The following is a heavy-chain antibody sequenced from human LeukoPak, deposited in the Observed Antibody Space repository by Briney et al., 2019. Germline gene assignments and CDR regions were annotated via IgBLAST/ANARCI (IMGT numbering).Heavy chain of an antibody. Sequence: SVKVSCKASGGTFSSYAISWVRQAPGQGLEWMGGIIPIFGTANYAQKFQGGVTITADESTSTAYMELSSLRSEDTAVYYCARDAYSSGWNYYFDYWGQGTLVTVSS. D-gene: IGHD6-19*01. J-gene: IGHJ4*02. CDR1: GGTFSSYA. CDR3: ARDAYSSGWNYYFDY. V-gene: IGHV1-69*13. CDR2: IIPIFGTA.